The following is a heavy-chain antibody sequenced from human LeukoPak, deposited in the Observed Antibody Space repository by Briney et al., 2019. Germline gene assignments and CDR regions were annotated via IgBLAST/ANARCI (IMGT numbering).Heavy chain of an antibody. CDR3: AKDRGEHWFDP. CDR1: GFTFSNFE. Sequence: GGSLRLSCAASGFTFSNFEMNWVRQAPGKGWEGVSYISRVSGITIFYADSVKGRFTISRDNSNKSLYMQMNSLRAEDTAVYYCAKDRGEHWFDPWGQGTLVTVSS. CDR2: ISRVSGITI. D-gene: IGHD2-21*01. J-gene: IGHJ5*02. V-gene: IGHV3-48*03.